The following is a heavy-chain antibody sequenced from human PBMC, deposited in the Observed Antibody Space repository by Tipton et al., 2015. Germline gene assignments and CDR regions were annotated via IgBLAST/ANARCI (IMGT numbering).Heavy chain of an antibody. CDR3: ARAARGPYKNALDM. CDR1: GVTFRTYG. Sequence: SGVTFRTYGMHWVRQAPGKGLEWVGVISYDGSVKYYADSVKGRFTISRDSSKNTLYLQMNSLRAEDTAVYYCARAARGPYKNALDMWGQGTMVTVSS. D-gene: IGHD5-24*01. CDR2: ISYDGSVK. V-gene: IGHV3-33*05. J-gene: IGHJ3*02.